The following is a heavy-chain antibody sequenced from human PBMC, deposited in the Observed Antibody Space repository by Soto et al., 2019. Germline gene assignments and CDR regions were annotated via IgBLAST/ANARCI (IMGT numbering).Heavy chain of an antibody. CDR3: ARGYYYDSSGYLDY. CDR1: GFTFSSYA. D-gene: IGHD3-22*01. V-gene: IGHV3-30-3*01. Sequence: GGSLRLSCAASGFTFSSYAMHWVRQAPGKGLEWVAVISYDGSNKYYADSVKGRFTISRDNSKNTLYLQMNSLRAEDTAVYYCARGYYYDSSGYLDYWGQGTLVTVSS. CDR2: ISYDGSNK. J-gene: IGHJ4*02.